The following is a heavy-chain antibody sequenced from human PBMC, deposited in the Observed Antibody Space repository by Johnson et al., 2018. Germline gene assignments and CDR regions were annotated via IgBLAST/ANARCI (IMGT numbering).Heavy chain of an antibody. J-gene: IGHJ3*02. CDR3: ASMAGGITGTTDAFDI. CDR1: GGSISSYY. Sequence: QVQLQESGPGLVKPSETLSLTCTVSGGSISSYYWSWIRQPPGKGLEWIGYIYYSGSTNYNPSLKSRVTISVDTSKNQFSLKLSSVTAADTAVYYCASMAGGITGTTDAFDIWGQGTMVTVSS. D-gene: IGHD1-20*01. CDR2: IYYSGST. V-gene: IGHV4-59*01.